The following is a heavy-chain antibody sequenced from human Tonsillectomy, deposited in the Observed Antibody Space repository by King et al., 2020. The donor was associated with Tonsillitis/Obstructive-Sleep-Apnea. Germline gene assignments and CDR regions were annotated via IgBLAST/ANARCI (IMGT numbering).Heavy chain of an antibody. CDR3: AQMAPEMGPAAQQYYSYYFYMDV. J-gene: IGHJ6*03. D-gene: IGHD2-2*01. CDR2: ISTYNGHT. Sequence: QLVQSGAEVKKPGASVKVSCKASGYTFTTYCITWVRQAPGQGLEWMVWISTYNGHTDYAQKLQGRVTMTTDTSTSTAYMELGSLTSDDTAVYYCAQMAPEMGPAAQQYYSYYFYMDVWGKGTTVTVSS. CDR1: GYTFTTYC. V-gene: IGHV1-18*04.